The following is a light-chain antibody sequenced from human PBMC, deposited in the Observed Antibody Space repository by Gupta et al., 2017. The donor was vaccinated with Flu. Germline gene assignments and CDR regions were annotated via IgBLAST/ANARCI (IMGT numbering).Light chain of an antibody. Sequence: PSSVSATVGDRVTITCRASQAISNWLVWYQQKPGKAPDLRIYDASILQSGVPSRFSGSGSGTDFTLTISSLQPEDFATYYCQQTNSFPLTFGGGTKVEI. CDR1: QAISNW. CDR3: QQTNSFPLT. CDR2: DAS. J-gene: IGKJ4*01. V-gene: IGKV1-12*01.